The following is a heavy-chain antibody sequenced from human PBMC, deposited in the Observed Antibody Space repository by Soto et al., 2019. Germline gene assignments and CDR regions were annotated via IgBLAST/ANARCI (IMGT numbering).Heavy chain of an antibody. V-gene: IGHV3-33*01. Sequence: GGSLRLSCAASGFMFSSYGMHWVRQAPGKGLEWVAVIWYDGSDKYYADSVKGRFTISRDNSKSTLYLQMNSLRAEDTAVYYCARDRYYGSGSYSLCYGMGVWGQGTTVTVSS. CDR1: GFMFSSYG. CDR3: ARDRYYGSGSYSLCYGMGV. J-gene: IGHJ6*02. D-gene: IGHD3-10*01. CDR2: IWYDGSDK.